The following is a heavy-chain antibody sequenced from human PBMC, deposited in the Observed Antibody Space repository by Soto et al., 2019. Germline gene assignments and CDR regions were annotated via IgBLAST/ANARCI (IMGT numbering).Heavy chain of an antibody. CDR1: GFTFSSYA. CDR3: MRPAPRGRHYFYFGMDV. V-gene: IGHV3-23*01. D-gene: IGHD3-10*01. Sequence: WGSLRLSCAASGFTFSSYAMSWFRQSPGKWLEWVSGISSSGGSTYYADSVKGRFTISRDNSKNTLFLRMSRPRVEDTAVYYCMRPAPRGRHYFYFGMDVWGQGTTVTVSS. J-gene: IGHJ6*02. CDR2: ISSSGGST.